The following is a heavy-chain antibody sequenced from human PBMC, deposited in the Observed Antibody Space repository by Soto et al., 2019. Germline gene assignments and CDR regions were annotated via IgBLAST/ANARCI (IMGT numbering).Heavy chain of an antibody. D-gene: IGHD3-9*01. CDR1: GGSISSYY. J-gene: IGHJ6*02. Sequence: SETLSLTCTVSGGSISSYYWSWIRQPPGKGLEWIGYIYYSGSTNYNPSLKSRVTISVDTSKNQFSLKLSSVTAADTAVYYCARGRHILTGYYRDLNYGMDVWGQGTTVTVSS. CDR2: IYYSGST. V-gene: IGHV4-59*12. CDR3: ARGRHILTGYYRDLNYGMDV.